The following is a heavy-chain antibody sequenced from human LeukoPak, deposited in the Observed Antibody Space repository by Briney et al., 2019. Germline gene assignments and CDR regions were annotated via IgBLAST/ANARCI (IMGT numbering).Heavy chain of an antibody. CDR1: GYTFTSYD. V-gene: IGHV1-8*01. CDR3: AKNPALTGEFDS. CDR2: MNPNSGNT. Sequence: GASVKVSCKASGYTFTSYDVNWFRQATGQGLEWMGWMNPNSGNTGYAQKFQGRVSLTRDTSISTAYMELSSLRSEDTAVYYCAKNPALTGEFDSWGQGTLVTVSS. D-gene: IGHD7-27*01. J-gene: IGHJ4*02.